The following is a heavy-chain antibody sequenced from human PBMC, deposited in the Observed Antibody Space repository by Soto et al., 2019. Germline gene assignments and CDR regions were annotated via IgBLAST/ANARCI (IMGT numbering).Heavy chain of an antibody. D-gene: IGHD3-9*01. V-gene: IGHV1-2*04. CDR1: GYTFTGYY. J-gene: IGHJ6*02. Sequence: QVQLVQSGAEVKKPGASVKVSCKASGYTFTGYYMHWVRQAPGQGLEWMGGIKPNSGGTNYAQRFKGWDTMTRDTSISTAYMELSRLRSDDTAVYYCARAAKFVQYFDWLGDAPHYGMDVWGQRTTVTVSS. CDR3: ARAAKFVQYFDWLGDAPHYGMDV. CDR2: IKPNSGGT.